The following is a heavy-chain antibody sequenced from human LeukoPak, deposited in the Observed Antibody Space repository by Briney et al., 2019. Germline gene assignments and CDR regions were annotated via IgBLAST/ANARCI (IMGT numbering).Heavy chain of an antibody. CDR3: ARRDEAFDY. J-gene: IGHJ4*02. CDR1: GYSFTTYW. Sequence: GESLKISWKGSGYSFTTYWITWARQLPGKGLEWMGRIEPSDSYTTYRPSFQAHATISADKSTTTSYLQWSSLKASDTAIYYCARRDEAFDYWGQGTLVTVSS. CDR2: IEPSDSYT. V-gene: IGHV5-10-1*01.